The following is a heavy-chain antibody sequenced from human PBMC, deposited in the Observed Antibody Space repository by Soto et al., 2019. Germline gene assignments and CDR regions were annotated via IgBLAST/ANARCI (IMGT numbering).Heavy chain of an antibody. J-gene: IGHJ6*02. CDR1: GGTFSSYA. Sequence: QVQLVQSGAEVKKPGSSVKVSCKASGGTFSSYAISWVRQAPGQGLEWMGGIIPIFGTANYAQKFQGRVTITADESTSTAYMELSSLRSEDTAVYYCARQGYDFWSGYYHTWQYYYYYGMDVWGQGTTVTVSS. V-gene: IGHV1-69*12. CDR2: IIPIFGTA. CDR3: ARQGYDFWSGYYHTWQYYYYYGMDV. D-gene: IGHD3-3*01.